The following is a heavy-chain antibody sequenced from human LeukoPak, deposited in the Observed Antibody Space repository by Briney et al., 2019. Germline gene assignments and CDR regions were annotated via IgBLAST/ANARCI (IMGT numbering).Heavy chain of an antibody. CDR3: ARDQGGGGYFDY. V-gene: IGHV3-33*01. CDR1: GFTFRGYG. Sequence: GGSLRLSCAASGFTFRGYGMRCVRQAPGKGLEWVAVIRYDGSNKYYADSVDGRFTTSRDNSNTTLYLKMNSLRAEDTAVYYCARDQGGGGYFDYWGQGTLVTVSS. J-gene: IGHJ4*02. D-gene: IGHD3-16*01. CDR2: IRYDGSNK.